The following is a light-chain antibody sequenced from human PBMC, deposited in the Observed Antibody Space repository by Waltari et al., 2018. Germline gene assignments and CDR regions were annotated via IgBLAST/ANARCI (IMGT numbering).Light chain of an antibody. V-gene: IGLV2-14*03. CDR3: SSYTSISTLVV. J-gene: IGLJ1*01. Sequence: QSALTQPASVSGSPGQSITISCSGTSSDVGSYNYVSWYQQYPGKAPKLVIYDVNNRPSGVSSRFSGSKSGNTASLTISGLQAEDEADYYCSSYTSISTLVVFGTGTKVTVL. CDR2: DVN. CDR1: SSDVGSYNY.